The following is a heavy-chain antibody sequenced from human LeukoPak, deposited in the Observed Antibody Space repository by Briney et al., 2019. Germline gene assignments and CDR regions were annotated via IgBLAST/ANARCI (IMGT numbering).Heavy chain of an antibody. CDR3: ARGGGLDV. D-gene: IGHD3-16*01. J-gene: IGHJ6*02. CDR2: INHNGNVN. CDR1: GFTFTNYA. Sequence: GGSLRLSCAASGFTFTNYAMSWARQAPGKGLEWVASINHNGNVNYYVDSVKGRFTISRDNAKNSLYLQMSNLRAEDTAVYFCARGGGLDVWGQGATVTVSS. V-gene: IGHV3-7*03.